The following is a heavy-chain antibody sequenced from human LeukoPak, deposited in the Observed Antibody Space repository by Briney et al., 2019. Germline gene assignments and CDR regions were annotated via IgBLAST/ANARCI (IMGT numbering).Heavy chain of an antibody. CDR2: INPNSGGT. Sequence: ASVKVSCKASGYTFTGYYMHWVRQAPGQGLEWMGWINPNSGGTNYAQKLQGRVTMTTDTSTSTAYMELRSLRSDDTAVYYCARGERYYYDSSGYHTSDYWGQGTLVTVSS. V-gene: IGHV1-2*02. CDR1: GYTFTGYY. D-gene: IGHD3-22*01. CDR3: ARGERYYYDSSGYHTSDY. J-gene: IGHJ4*02.